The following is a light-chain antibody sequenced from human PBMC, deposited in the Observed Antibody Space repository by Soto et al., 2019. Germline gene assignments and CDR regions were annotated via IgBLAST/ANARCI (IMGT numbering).Light chain of an antibody. CDR1: QSVKTF. CDR2: DAS. J-gene: IGKJ5*01. Sequence: EIVFTQSPATLSLSRGERATLSCRASQSVKTFLVWYQQSPDQAPRLLIHDASHRAAGIPARIRGSWFGTDFTLTLSTLEPEEAAVYYCQQRSNWPPITFGQGTRLEIK. CDR3: QQRSNWPPIT. V-gene: IGKV3-11*01.